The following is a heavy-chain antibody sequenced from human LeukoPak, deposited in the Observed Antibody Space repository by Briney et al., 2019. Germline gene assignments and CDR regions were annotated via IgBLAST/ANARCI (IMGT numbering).Heavy chain of an antibody. CDR3: ARHSYEQQLVESFDY. J-gene: IGHJ4*02. CDR1: GGSFSGYY. V-gene: IGHV4-34*01. D-gene: IGHD6-13*01. Sequence: SETLSLTCGVYGGSFSGYYWNWIRQPPGKGLEWIGEINHSGSTNYNPSLKSRVTISVDTSKNQFSLKLSSVTAADTAVYYCARHSYEQQLVESFDYWGQGTLVTVSS. CDR2: INHSGST.